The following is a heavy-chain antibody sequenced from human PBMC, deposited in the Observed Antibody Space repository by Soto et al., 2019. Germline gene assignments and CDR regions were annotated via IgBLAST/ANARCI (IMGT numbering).Heavy chain of an antibody. Sequence: KTSETLSLTCTVSGDSIRTYYWTWIRQPPGKGLEWIGYIYYSGVANYNPSLKSRVTISVDTSNNQSSLKLTSVTAADTAVYYCARARLQYYFDYWDQGTLVTVSS. D-gene: IGHD1-1*01. CDR1: GDSIRTYY. CDR3: ARARLQYYFDY. J-gene: IGHJ4*02. V-gene: IGHV4-59*01. CDR2: IYYSGVA.